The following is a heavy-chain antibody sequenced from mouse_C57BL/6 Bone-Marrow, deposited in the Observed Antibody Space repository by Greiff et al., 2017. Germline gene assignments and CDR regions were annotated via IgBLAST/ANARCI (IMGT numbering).Heavy chain of an antibody. V-gene: IGHV5-4*01. CDR3: VRPLYYSNYGGYFDY. CDR1: GFTFSSYA. J-gene: IGHJ2*01. CDR2: ISDGGSYT. Sequence: EVHLVESGGGLVKPGGSLKLSCAASGFTFSSYAMSWVRQTPEKRLEWVATISDGGSYTYYPDNVKGRFTISRDNAKNNLYLQMSHLKSEDTAMYYCVRPLYYSNYGGYFDYWGQGTTLTVSA. D-gene: IGHD2-5*01.